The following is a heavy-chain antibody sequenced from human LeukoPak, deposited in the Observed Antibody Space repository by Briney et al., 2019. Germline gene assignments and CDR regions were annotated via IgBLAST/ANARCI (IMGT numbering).Heavy chain of an antibody. CDR2: ISSSGSTI. J-gene: IGHJ4*02. CDR1: GFTFSDYY. Sequence: GGSLRLSCAASGFTFSDYYMSWIRQAPGKGLEWVSYISSSGSTIYYADSVKGRFTISRDNSKNTLYLQMNSLRAEDTAVYYCAKDRKRWFGEPSLDYWGQGTLVTVSS. D-gene: IGHD3-10*01. V-gene: IGHV3-11*01. CDR3: AKDRKRWFGEPSLDY.